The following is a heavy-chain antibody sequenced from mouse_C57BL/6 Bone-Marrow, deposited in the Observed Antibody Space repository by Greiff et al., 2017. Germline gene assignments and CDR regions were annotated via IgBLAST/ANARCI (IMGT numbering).Heavy chain of an antibody. D-gene: IGHD2-4*01. V-gene: IGHV1-18*01. Sequence: EVQLQQSGPELVKPGASVKIPCKASGYTFTDYNMDWVKQSHGKSLEWIGDINPNNGGTIYNQKFKGKATLTVDKSSSTAYMEHRSLTSEDTAVYYCAKAGNDYDGVNFDYWGQGTTLTVSS. J-gene: IGHJ2*01. CDR2: INPNNGGT. CDR3: AKAGNDYDGVNFDY. CDR1: GYTFTDYN.